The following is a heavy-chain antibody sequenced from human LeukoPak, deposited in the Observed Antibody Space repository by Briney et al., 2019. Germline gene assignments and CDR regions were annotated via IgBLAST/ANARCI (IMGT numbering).Heavy chain of an antibody. CDR3: AREMGGSYWDLYGMDV. CDR1: GISFSDYG. CDR2: ISYNGNNK. V-gene: IGHV3-30*03. D-gene: IGHD1-26*01. Sequence: GGSLRLSCAASGISFSDYGMHWVRQAPGKGLEWVALISYNGNNKYYADSVKGRFSISRDNSKNTLYLQMSSLRAEDTAVYYCAREMGGSYWDLYGMDVWGQGTTVTVSS. J-gene: IGHJ6*02.